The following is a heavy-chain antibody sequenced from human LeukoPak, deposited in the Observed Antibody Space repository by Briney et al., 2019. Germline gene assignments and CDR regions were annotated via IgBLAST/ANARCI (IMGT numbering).Heavy chain of an antibody. CDR1: GGSISSYY. D-gene: IGHD6-13*01. J-gene: IGHJ4*02. CDR2: IYSNGST. CDR3: ARHSRFQQLGSFDY. Sequence: PSETLSLTCTGSGGSISSYYWSWIRQPPGKGLEWIGYIYSNGSTNYNPSLTSRVPISVDTSKNQFSLKLSSVTAADTAVYYCARHSRFQQLGSFDYWGQGTLVTVSS. V-gene: IGHV4-59*08.